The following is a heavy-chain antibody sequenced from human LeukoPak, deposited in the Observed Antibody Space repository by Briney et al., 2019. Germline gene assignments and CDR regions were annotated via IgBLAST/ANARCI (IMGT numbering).Heavy chain of an antibody. CDR3: ARVVAAATYNWFDP. CDR2: IYYSGST. D-gene: IGHD6-13*01. V-gene: IGHV4-59*01. CDR1: GVSISSYY. J-gene: IGHJ5*02. Sequence: SETLSLTCTVSGVSISSYYWSWIRQPPGKGLEWFGYIYYSGSTNYNPSLKNRVTISVDTSKNQFSLKLSSVTAADTAVYYCARVVAAATYNWFDPWGQGTLVTVSS.